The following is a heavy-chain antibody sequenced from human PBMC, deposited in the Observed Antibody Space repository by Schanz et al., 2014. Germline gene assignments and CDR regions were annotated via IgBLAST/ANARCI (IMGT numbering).Heavy chain of an antibody. Sequence: QVQLVQSGAEVKKPRASVKVSCKASGYTFTSYYMHWVRQAPGQGLEWMGTINPSGGGTSYAQKFQGRVTMTWDTSTSTVYMELSSLRSEDTAVYYCARVTTGYDSWGQGTLVTVSS. D-gene: IGHD5-12*01. CDR1: GYTFTSYY. V-gene: IGHV1-46*01. CDR3: ARVTTGYDS. J-gene: IGHJ4*02. CDR2: INPSGGGT.